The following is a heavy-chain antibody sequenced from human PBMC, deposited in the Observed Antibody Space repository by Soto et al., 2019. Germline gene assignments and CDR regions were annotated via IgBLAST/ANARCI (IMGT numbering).Heavy chain of an antibody. CDR3: ARDLWWYLH. Sequence: QVQLVESGGGVVQPGRSLRLSCAASGFTFSSYGMHWVRQAPGKGLEWVAVISYDGSNKYYADSVKGRFTISRDNSKNTLYLQMSSLRAEDTAVYYCARDLWWYLHWGQGTLVTVSS. CDR2: ISYDGSNK. D-gene: IGHD2-15*01. J-gene: IGHJ4*02. V-gene: IGHV3-30*03. CDR1: GFTFSSYG.